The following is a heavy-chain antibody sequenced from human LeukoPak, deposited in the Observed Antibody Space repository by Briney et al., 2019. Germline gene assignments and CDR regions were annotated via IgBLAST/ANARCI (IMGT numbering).Heavy chain of an antibody. CDR2: TSTDGSNK. CDR1: GFTFSNYD. CDR3: AKGHVGALWGYFDY. D-gene: IGHD1-26*01. Sequence: GGSLRLSCAASGFTFSNYDMHWVRQAPGEGLEWVAVTSTDGSNKYYADSVKGRFIISRDNSKNTLYLQMDSLRAEDTAVYYCAKGHVGALWGYFDYWGQGTLVTVSS. V-gene: IGHV3-30*18. J-gene: IGHJ4*02.